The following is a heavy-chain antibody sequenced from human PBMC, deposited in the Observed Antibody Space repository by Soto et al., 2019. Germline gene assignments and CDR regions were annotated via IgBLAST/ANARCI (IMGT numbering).Heavy chain of an antibody. D-gene: IGHD3-10*01. J-gene: IGHJ5*02. V-gene: IGHV1-18*01. CDR1: GYTFTNYG. CDR3: ARGVGSGTYYNQYNWFDP. CDR2: INTYNGNT. Sequence: QVQLVQSGAEVKKPGASVKVSCKASGYTFTNYGISWVRQAPGQGLEWMGWINTYNGNTNHAQKLQGRVTMTTDTSTSTAYMELRSLRSDDTAVYYCARGVGSGTYYNQYNWFDPWGQGPLVTVSS.